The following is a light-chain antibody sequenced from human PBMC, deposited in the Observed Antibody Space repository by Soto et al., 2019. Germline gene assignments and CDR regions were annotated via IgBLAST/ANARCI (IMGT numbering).Light chain of an antibody. CDR3: QQRVTWPYT. CDR1: QSVTSD. V-gene: IGKV3-11*01. J-gene: IGKJ2*01. Sequence: EIVLTQSPGTLSLSPGERATLSCRASQSVTSDFLAWYQQKPGQAPRLLIYDASNRATGIPARFSGSGSGTAFTLTISSLEPEDFAVYSCQQRVTWPYTFGQGTKLEIK. CDR2: DAS.